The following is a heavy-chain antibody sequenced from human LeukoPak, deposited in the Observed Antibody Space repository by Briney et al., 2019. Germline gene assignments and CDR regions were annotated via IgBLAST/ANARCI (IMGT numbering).Heavy chain of an antibody. D-gene: IGHD3-22*01. CDR1: GFTFSSYA. V-gene: IGHV3-30*04. CDR2: ISYDGSNK. J-gene: IGHJ4*02. Sequence: GGSLRLSCAASGFTFSSYAMHWVRQAPGKGLEWVAVISYDGSNKYYADSVKGRFTISRDNSKNTLYLQMNSLRAEDTAVYYCARNSGVTMIVVVTHVDYWGQGTLVTVSS. CDR3: ARNSGVTMIVVVTHVDY.